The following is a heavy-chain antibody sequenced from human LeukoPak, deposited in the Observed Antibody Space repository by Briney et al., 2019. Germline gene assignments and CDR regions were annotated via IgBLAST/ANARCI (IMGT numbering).Heavy chain of an antibody. CDR2: IYYSRST. Sequence: PSETLSLTCTVSGASISSYYWSWIRQPPGKGLGWIGYIYYSRSTNYNPSLKSRVTISVDTSKNQFSLKLSSVTAADTAMYYCARGSGYLVYWGQGTLVTVSS. V-gene: IGHV4-59*01. J-gene: IGHJ4*02. D-gene: IGHD3-22*01. CDR1: GASISSYY. CDR3: ARGSGYLVY.